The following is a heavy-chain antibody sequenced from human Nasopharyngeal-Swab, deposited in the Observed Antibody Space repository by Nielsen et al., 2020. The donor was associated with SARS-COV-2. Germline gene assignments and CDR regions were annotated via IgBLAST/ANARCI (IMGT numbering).Heavy chain of an antibody. CDR2: IGDKEHNYAT. CDR1: GFIFSASA. Sequence: GESLKISCAASGFIFSASAMHWVRQASGKGLEWVGRIGDKEHNYATTYGASVQGRFTISRDDSKNTAFLQMDGLKTEDTALYYCTTDFYFDYWGQGALVTVSS. CDR3: TTDFYFDY. J-gene: IGHJ4*02. V-gene: IGHV3-73*01.